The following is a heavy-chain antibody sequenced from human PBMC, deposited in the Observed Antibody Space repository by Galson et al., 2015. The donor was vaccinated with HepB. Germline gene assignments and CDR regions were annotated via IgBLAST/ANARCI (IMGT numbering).Heavy chain of an antibody. J-gene: IGHJ4*02. CDR1: GFTFKNFG. V-gene: IGHV3-33*01. Sequence: SLRLSCAASGFTFKNFGMHWVRQAPGKGLEWVALIWYDGSNQYYADSVKGRFTISRDNSKNTLSLQMDSLRAEDTAVYYCTRDIRSNYFDQWGQGTLVIVSS. CDR2: IWYDGSNQ. D-gene: IGHD2-2*02. CDR3: TRDIRSNYFDQ.